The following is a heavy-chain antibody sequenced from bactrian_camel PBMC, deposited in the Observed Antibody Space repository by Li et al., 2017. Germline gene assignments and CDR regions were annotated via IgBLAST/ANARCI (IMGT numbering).Heavy chain of an antibody. V-gene: IGHV3S31*01. J-gene: IGHJ4*01. CDR2: IKSDGSVT. D-gene: IGHD6*01. Sequence: VQLVESGGGRVHPGGSLTLSCAASGFPFSANDMSWVRQAPGLGPEGLEWVSSIKSDGSVTYYDDSVRGRFTISRDNAKNTLYLQLNSLKTEDTATYFCTKNNLATHSWYPGSLIKGQGTQVTVS. CDR1: GFPFSAND.